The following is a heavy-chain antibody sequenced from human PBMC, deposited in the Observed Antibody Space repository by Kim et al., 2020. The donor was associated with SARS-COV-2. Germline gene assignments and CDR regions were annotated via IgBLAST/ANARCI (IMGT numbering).Heavy chain of an antibody. Sequence: GGSLRLSCAGSGFTFSSYWMSWVRQAPGKGLEWVAHIKQDGSEKYYVDSVKGRFTISRDNAKNSLYLQMNSLRAEDTAVYYCARDPGAVAGTGDYWGQGTLVTVSS. J-gene: IGHJ4*02. CDR3: ARDPGAVAGTGDY. D-gene: IGHD6-19*01. CDR1: GFTFSSYW. V-gene: IGHV3-7*01. CDR2: IKQDGSEK.